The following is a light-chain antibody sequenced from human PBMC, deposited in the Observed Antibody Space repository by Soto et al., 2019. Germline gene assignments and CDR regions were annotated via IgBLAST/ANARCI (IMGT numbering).Light chain of an antibody. J-gene: IGKJ3*01. Sequence: DIQMTQSPSSLSASVGARVTITCRASQSISSYLNWYQQKPGKAPKLLIYAAYSLQSGVPSRFSGSGSGTDFTLTISSLKTEDFATYYCQKSYSTLGVTFGPGTKGDIK. V-gene: IGKV1-39*01. CDR2: AAY. CDR3: QKSYSTLGVT. CDR1: QSISSY.